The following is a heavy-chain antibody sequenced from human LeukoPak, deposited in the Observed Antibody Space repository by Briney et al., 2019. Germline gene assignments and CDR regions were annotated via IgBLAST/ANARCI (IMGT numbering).Heavy chain of an antibody. Sequence: SETLSLTCTVSGGSISSGNYYWSWIRQPAGKGLEWIGRIYTSGSTNYNPSLKSRVTISVDTSKNQFSLRLSSVTAADTAVYYCARDSDSSGWGYFDYWGQGTLVTVSS. CDR3: ARDSDSSGWGYFDY. V-gene: IGHV4-61*02. D-gene: IGHD6-19*01. CDR1: GGSISSGNYY. J-gene: IGHJ4*02. CDR2: IYTSGST.